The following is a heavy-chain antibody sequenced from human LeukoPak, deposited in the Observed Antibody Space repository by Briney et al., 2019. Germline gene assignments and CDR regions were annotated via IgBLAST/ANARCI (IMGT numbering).Heavy chain of an antibody. J-gene: IGHJ4*02. CDR3: AGPATVVRPGQY. V-gene: IGHV1-18*01. D-gene: IGHD3-10*01. CDR1: GYTFTSYG. CDR2: ISAYNGNT. Sequence: ASVKVSCKASGYTFTSYGISWVRQAPGQGLEWMGWISAYNGNTNYAPKFQGRVTMTTDTSTSTAYMEVRSLRSDDTAVYYCAGPATVVRPGQYWGQGTLVTVSS.